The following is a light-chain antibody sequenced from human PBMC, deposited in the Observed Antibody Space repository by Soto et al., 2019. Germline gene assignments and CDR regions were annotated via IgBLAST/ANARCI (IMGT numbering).Light chain of an antibody. Sequence: IRMTQSPSSLSASTGDRVTITCRASQGISSYLAWYQQKPGKAPKLLIYAASTLQSGVPSRFSGSGSGTDFTLTISCLQSEDFATYYCQQYYSYPRTFGPRT. CDR2: AAS. CDR1: QGISSY. CDR3: QQYYSYPRT. V-gene: IGKV1-8*01. J-gene: IGKJ1*01.